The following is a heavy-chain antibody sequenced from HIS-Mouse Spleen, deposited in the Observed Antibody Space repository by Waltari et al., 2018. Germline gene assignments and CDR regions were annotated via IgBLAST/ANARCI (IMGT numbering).Heavy chain of an antibody. V-gene: IGHV1-2*06. Sequence: QVQLVQSGAEVTKPGASVKVSCKASGYTFTGYYMHWVRQAPGKGLEWMGRINPNSRGTNYAHKFQGRVTMTRDTSISKAYMELSRLRSDDTAVYYCAREGGSGSRDAFDIWGQVTMVTVSS. D-gene: IGHD1-26*01. CDR2: INPNSRGT. J-gene: IGHJ3*02. CDR3: AREGGSGSRDAFDI. CDR1: GYTFTGYY.